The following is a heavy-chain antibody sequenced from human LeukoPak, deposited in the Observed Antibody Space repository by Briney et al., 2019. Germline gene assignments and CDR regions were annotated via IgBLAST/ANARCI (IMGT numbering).Heavy chain of an antibody. CDR2: ISDNGGST. V-gene: IGHV3-23*01. CDR3: AKVKLVVIITASFDY. Sequence: PGGSLRLSCAASGFTFSSYAMSWVRQAPGKGLEWVSDISDNGGSTYYADSVKGRFTISRDNSKNKLYLQMNSLRAEDTAVYFCAKVKLVVIITASFDYWGQGTLVTVSS. CDR1: GFTFSSYA. J-gene: IGHJ4*02. D-gene: IGHD3-22*01.